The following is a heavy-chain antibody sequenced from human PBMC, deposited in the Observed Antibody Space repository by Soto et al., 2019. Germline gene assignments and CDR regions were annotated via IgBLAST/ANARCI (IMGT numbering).Heavy chain of an antibody. Sequence: PXEALKISFTGSGYGFTSYWISWVRQMPGKGLEWMGRIDPSDSYTNYSPSFQGHVTISADKSISTAYLQWSSLKASDTAMYYCARVETYDILTGYQSYYYYYGMDVWGQGTTVTVSS. CDR1: GYGFTSYW. V-gene: IGHV5-10-1*01. CDR3: ARVETYDILTGYQSYYYYYGMDV. J-gene: IGHJ6*02. D-gene: IGHD3-9*01. CDR2: IDPSDSYT.